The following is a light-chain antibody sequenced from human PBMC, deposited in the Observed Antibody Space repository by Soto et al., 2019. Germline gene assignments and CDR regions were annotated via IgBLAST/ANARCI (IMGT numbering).Light chain of an antibody. V-gene: IGKV3-15*01. CDR1: QSVSSD. CDR3: QQYNNWPPMA. CDR2: DAS. J-gene: IGKJ1*01. Sequence: EIVITQSPATLSVSPGERATLSCRASQSVSSDLAWYQQKPGQAPRLLIYDASTRATGIPARFSGSGSGTEFTLTISSLQSEDFAVYYCQQYNNWPPMAFGQGTKVEIK.